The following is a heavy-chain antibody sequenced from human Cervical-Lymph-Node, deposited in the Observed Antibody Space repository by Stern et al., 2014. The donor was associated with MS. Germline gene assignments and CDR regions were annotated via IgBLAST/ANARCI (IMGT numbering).Heavy chain of an antibody. CDR3: ARGVMVAATYAFDI. V-gene: IGHV3-74*02. J-gene: IGHJ3*02. CDR2: INSDERST. CDR1: GFTFSTYW. D-gene: IGHD2-15*01. Sequence: VQLVQSGGGLVQPGGSLRLSCAASGFTFSTYWMHWVRQAPGKGLVWVLRINSDERSTTYAYSVKGRFSISRDNAKNTLYLQMNSLRAEDTAVYYCARGVMVAATYAFDIWGQGTMVTISS.